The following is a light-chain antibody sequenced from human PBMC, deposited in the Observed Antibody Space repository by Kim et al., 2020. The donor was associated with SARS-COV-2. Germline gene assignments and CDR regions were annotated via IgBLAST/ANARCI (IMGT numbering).Light chain of an antibody. CDR3: QQCGSSPRFA. V-gene: IGKV3-20*01. CDR1: QSGSSSY. J-gene: IGKJ4*01. Sequence: PGERAALSCRARQSGSSSYIAWYQRRPGQAPRGLIYGAYSRATGVPDRVSVSVSGTDCTLTISRLGPEDFSVYICQQCGSSPRFAFGGGSKGYIK. CDR2: GAY.